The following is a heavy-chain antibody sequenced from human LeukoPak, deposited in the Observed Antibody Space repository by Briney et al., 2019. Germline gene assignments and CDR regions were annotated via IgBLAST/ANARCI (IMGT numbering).Heavy chain of an antibody. CDR1: GFTVSSNY. V-gene: IGHV3-66*01. Sequence: GGSLRLSCAASGFTVSSNYMNWVRQAPGKGLEWVSIIYSGGYTYYADSVKGRFTISRDNLKNMLYVQMNSLRADDTAVYYCARGSPDYGDDVGAFDIRGQGTVVTISS. D-gene: IGHD4-17*01. CDR2: IYSGGYT. CDR3: ARGSPDYGDDVGAFDI. J-gene: IGHJ3*02.